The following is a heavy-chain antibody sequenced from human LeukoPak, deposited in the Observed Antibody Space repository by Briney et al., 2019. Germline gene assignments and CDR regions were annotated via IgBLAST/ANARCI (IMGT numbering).Heavy chain of an antibody. CDR1: GGSISSGSYY. D-gene: IGHD6-13*01. CDR2: FYTSGST. J-gene: IGHJ3*02. CDR3: ARVPTYEIAAARVGYAFDI. V-gene: IGHV4-61*02. Sequence: PSETLSLTCSVSGGSISSGSYYWSWIRQPAGKGLEWIGRFYTSGSTNHNPSLKSRVTISVDTSNNQFSLHLRSVTAADTAVYYCARVPTYEIAAARVGYAFDIWGQGTMVTVSS.